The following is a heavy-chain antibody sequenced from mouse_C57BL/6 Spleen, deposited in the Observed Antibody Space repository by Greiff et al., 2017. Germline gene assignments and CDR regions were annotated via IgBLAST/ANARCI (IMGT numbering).Heavy chain of an antibody. CDR2: INPNNGGT. V-gene: IGHV1-26*01. CDR1: GYTFTDYY. D-gene: IGHD2-4*01. Sequence: VQLQQSGPELVKPGASVKISCKASGYTFTDYYMNWVKQSHGKSLEWIGDINPNNGGTSYNQKFKGKATLTVDKSSSTAYMELRSLTSEDSAVYYCARWGDDYDGVYAMDYWGQGTSVTVSS. CDR3: ARWGDDYDGVYAMDY. J-gene: IGHJ4*01.